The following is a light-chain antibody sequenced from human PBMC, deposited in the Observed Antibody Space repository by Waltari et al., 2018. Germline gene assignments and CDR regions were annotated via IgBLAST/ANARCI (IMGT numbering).Light chain of an antibody. J-gene: IGKJ3*01. CDR2: STS. Sequence: DIQMTQSPSSLSASVGDSVTITCRASQTINAYLNWYQHKSGAAPKFLLYSTSREEHGPPSRFRATGAGTHVTLTITSLQPEDFATYYCQQSDATPLTFGPGTKVEI. V-gene: IGKV1-39*01. CDR3: QQSDATPLT. CDR1: QTINAY.